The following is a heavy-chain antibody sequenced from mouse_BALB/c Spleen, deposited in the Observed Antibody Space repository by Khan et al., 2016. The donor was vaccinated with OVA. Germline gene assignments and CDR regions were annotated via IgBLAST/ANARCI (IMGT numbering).Heavy chain of an antibody. CDR1: GYTFTDYA. V-gene: IGHV1S137*01. J-gene: IGHJ3*01. Sequence: VQLQESGAELVRPGVSVKISCKGSGYTFTDYAMHWVKQSHAKSLEWIGVISTYYGDADYSQKFKGRATMTVDRSSSTAYMELARLTSADCAIYYCARGGKFAYWGQGTLVTVSA. CDR2: ISTYYGDA. D-gene: IGHD1-1*02. CDR3: ARGGKFAY.